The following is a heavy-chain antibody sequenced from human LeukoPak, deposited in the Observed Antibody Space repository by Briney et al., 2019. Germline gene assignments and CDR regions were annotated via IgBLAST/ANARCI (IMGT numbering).Heavy chain of an antibody. CDR2: IKQDGSEK. CDR3: ARATDI. Sequence: GGSLRLSCAASGFTFSSYSMLWVRQAPGKGLEWVANIKQDGSEKYYVDSVKGRFTISRDNAKNSLYLQMNRLRAEDTAVYYCARATDIWGQGTMVTVSS. J-gene: IGHJ3*02. CDR1: GFTFSSYS. V-gene: IGHV3-7*01.